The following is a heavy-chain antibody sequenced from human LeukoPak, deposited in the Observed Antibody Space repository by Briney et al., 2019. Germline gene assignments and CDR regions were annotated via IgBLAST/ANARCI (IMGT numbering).Heavy chain of an antibody. CDR1: GYRFTSYW. J-gene: IGHJ3*02. CDR3: ARPFDTAMDDAFDI. V-gene: IGHV5-51*01. D-gene: IGHD5-18*01. CDR2: IYPGDSDT. Sequence: GESLQISCKGSGYRFTSYWIGWVRQLPGKGLEWMGIIYPGDSDTRYSPSFQGQVTISADKSISTAYLQWSSLKASDTAMYYCARPFDTAMDDAFDIWGQGTMVTVSS.